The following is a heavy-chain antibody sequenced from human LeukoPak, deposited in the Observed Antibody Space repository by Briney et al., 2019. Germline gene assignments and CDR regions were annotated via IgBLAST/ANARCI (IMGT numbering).Heavy chain of an antibody. V-gene: IGHV3-43*01. J-gene: IGHJ4*02. CDR1: GFTFDRFT. Sequence: GGSLRLSGAASGFTFDRFTIHWVRQTPGKGLEWVSLINRRGHTFYADSVKGRFTISRDNSRNSVFLQMNSLRPEDTALYHCAKEVDCPSDCLFFHSWGQGTLVTVSS. CDR2: INRRGHT. CDR3: AKEVDCPSDCLFFHS. D-gene: IGHD2-21*02.